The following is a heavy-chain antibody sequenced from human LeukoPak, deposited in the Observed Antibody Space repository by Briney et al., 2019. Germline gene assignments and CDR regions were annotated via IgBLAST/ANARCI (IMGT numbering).Heavy chain of an antibody. Sequence: SETLSLTCTVSDGSISSVGYYWGWIRQHPVKGLEWIGYISYSGSTYYNPALKSRPTILLDIPQNQFSLKLSSVTDADTAVYYCATRGSTVAAKLGAFDIWGQGTLVTVSS. CDR1: DGSISSVGYY. CDR3: ATRGSTVAAKLGAFDI. J-gene: IGHJ3*02. CDR2: ISYSGST. D-gene: IGHD6-19*01. V-gene: IGHV4-31*03.